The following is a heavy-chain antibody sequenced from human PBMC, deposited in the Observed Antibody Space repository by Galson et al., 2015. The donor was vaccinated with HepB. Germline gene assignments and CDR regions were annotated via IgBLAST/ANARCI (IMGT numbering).Heavy chain of an antibody. D-gene: IGHD3-22*01. Sequence: QSGAEVKKPGESLKISCKGSGYSFTSYWIGWVRQMPGKGLEWMGIIYPGDSDTRYSPSFQGQVTISADKSISTAYLQWSSLKASDTAMYYCARLYGGDDSSGYPPPFFDYWGQGTLVTVSS. J-gene: IGHJ4*02. CDR1: GYSFTSYW. CDR3: ARLYGGDDSSGYPPPFFDY. V-gene: IGHV5-51*01. CDR2: IYPGDSDT.